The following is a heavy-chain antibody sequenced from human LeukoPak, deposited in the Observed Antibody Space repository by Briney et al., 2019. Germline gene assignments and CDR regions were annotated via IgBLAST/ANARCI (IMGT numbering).Heavy chain of an antibody. CDR3: ARGESSTKFGY. D-gene: IGHD6-13*01. Sequence: ASVKVSCKASGYTFTSYFIHWVRQAPGQGLEWMGIINPSGRTTSYVQKFQGRVTMTRDTSTSTVYMELSSLRSEDTAVYYCARGESSTKFGYWGQGTLVTVSS. J-gene: IGHJ4*02. CDR2: INPSGRTT. V-gene: IGHV1-46*01. CDR1: GYTFTSYF.